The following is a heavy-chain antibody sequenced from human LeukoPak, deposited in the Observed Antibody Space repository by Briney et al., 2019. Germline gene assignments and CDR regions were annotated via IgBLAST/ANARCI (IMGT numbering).Heavy chain of an antibody. CDR2: ISAYNGNT. CDR1: GYSFITYY. CDR3: ARGWGYSSRTNWFDP. D-gene: IGHD6-13*01. V-gene: IGHV1-18*04. Sequence: GASVKVSCKTSGYSFITYYIHWVRQAPGQGLEWMGWISAYNGNTNYAQKLQGRVTMTTDTSTSTAYMELRSLRSDDTAVYYCARGWGYSSRTNWFDPWGQGTLVTVSS. J-gene: IGHJ5*02.